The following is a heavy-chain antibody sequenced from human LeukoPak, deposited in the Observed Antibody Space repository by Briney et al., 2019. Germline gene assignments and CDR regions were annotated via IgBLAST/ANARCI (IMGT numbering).Heavy chain of an antibody. D-gene: IGHD6-13*01. CDR3: ARGDSSSWYSPHFDY. J-gene: IGHJ4*02. Sequence: PSETLSLTCTVSGGSISSYYWSWIRQPPGKGLEWIGYIYYSGSTNYNPSLKSRVTISVDTSKNQFSLKLSSATAADTAVYYCARGDSSSWYSPHFDYWGQGTLVTVSS. CDR1: GGSISSYY. V-gene: IGHV4-59*01. CDR2: IYYSGST.